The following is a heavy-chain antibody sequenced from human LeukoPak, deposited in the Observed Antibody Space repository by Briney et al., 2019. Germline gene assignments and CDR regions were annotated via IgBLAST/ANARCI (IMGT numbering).Heavy chain of an antibody. CDR1: GGSISSYY. Sequence: SETLSLTCTVSGGSISSYYWSWIRQPAGKGLEWIGRIYTSGSTNYNPSLMSRVTMSVDTSKNQFSLKLSSVTAADTAVYYCARRAIHSEGDGYAFDYWGQGTLVTVSS. V-gene: IGHV4-4*07. D-gene: IGHD5-24*01. CDR2: IYTSGST. CDR3: ARRAIHSEGDGYAFDY. J-gene: IGHJ4*02.